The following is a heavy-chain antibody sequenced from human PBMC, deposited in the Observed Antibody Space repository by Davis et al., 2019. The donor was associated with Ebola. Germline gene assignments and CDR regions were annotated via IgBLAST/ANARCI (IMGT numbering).Heavy chain of an antibody. J-gene: IGHJ3*02. D-gene: IGHD3/OR15-3a*01. CDR3: ARGTRTLDI. V-gene: IGHV1-18*04. Sequence: ASVKVSCKASGINFTTYGISWVRQAPGQGLEWMGWISDFNGDTNYAQKLQGRVTMTTDTSANTAYMELRSLRPDDTAVYYCARGTRTLDIWGQGTMVTVSS. CDR1: GINFTTYG. CDR2: ISDFNGDT.